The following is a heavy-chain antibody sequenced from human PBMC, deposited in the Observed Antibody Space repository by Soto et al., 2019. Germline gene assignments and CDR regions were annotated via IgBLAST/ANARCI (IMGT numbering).Heavy chain of an antibody. CDR3: ATGGKYDYGGNSAFDI. CDR1: GGTSSSYA. V-gene: IGHV1-69*06. Sequence: SVKVSCKASGGTSSSYAISWVRQAPGQGLEWMGGIIPIFGTANYAQKFQGRVTITADKSTSTAYMELSSLRSEDTAVYYCATGGKYDYGGNSAFDIWGQGTMVTVSS. CDR2: IIPIFGTA. J-gene: IGHJ3*02. D-gene: IGHD4-17*01.